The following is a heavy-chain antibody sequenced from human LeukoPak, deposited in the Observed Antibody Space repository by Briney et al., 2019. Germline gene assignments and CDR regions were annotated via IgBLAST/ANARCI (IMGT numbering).Heavy chain of an antibody. CDR1: GGSISSYY. V-gene: IGHV4-59*12. J-gene: IGHJ6*03. D-gene: IGHD6-13*01. CDR2: IYYSGST. Sequence: SETLSLTCTVSGGSISSYYWSWIRQPPGKGLEWIGYIYYSGSTNYNPSLKSRVTISVDTSKNQFSLKLSSVTAADTAVYYCARGIERNYYYYYYMDVWGKGTTVTVSS. CDR3: ARGIERNYYYYYYMDV.